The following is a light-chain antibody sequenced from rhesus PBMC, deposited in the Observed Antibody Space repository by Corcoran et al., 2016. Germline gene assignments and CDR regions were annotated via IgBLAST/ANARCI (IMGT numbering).Light chain of an antibody. CDR3: QQYSSRPLT. CDR1: QGISSW. J-gene: IGKJ4*01. Sequence: DIQMTQSPSSLSASVGDTVTITCRARQGISSWLAWYQQKPGKAPKLLIYKASSLQSGVPSRISGMGSGTEFTLTISSLQSEDCATYYCQQYSSRPLTFGGGTKVELK. CDR2: KAS. V-gene: IGKV1-22*01.